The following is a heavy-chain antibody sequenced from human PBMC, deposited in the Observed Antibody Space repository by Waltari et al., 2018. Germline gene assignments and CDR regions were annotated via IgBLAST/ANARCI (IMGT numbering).Heavy chain of an antibody. CDR3: VRDDSSGHYYFDY. CDR1: GFPFPTFW. CDR2: MNEDGSEK. V-gene: IGHV3-7*03. J-gene: IGHJ4*02. Sequence: EVQLVESGGDLVQPGGSLRLSCAASGFPFPTFWMSWVRQAPGKGLERVANMNEDGSEKYYVDSVKGRFTISRDNAKNSLYLQMNSLRAEDTAVYYCVRDDSSGHYYFDYWGQGTLVTVSS. D-gene: IGHD3-22*01.